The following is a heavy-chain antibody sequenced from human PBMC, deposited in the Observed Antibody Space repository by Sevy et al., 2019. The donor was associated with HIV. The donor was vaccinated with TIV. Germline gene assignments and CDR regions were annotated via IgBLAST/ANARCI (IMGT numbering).Heavy chain of an antibody. CDR2: IHFANSNT. J-gene: IGHJ4*02. Sequence: GESLKISCSGSGYKFTSSWIGWVRQKPGKGLEWMGDIHFANSNTKYSPSFQGQATISADKSIHTAYLQWSSLKASDTAVYYCARPTDTGGLDYWGQGTLVTVSS. CDR1: GYKFTSSW. V-gene: IGHV5-51*01. CDR3: ARPTDTGGLDY. D-gene: IGHD1-1*01.